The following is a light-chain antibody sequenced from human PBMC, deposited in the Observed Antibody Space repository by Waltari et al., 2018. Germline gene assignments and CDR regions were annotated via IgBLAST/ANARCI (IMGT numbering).Light chain of an antibody. J-gene: IGKJ1*01. CDR2: KAS. Sequence: DIQMTQSPSTLSASVGDRVTITCRASQSISTWLAWYQQKPGKAPKLLIYKASNLESGVPSRFSGSGSATEFTLTISSLQPDDFASYYCQTYNSFSPWTFGKGPRWRSN. CDR1: QSISTW. CDR3: QTYNSFSPWT. V-gene: IGKV1-5*03.